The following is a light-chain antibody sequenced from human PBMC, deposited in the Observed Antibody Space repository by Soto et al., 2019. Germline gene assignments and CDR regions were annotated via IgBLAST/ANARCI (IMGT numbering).Light chain of an antibody. Sequence: EVVLTQSPATLSLSPGERATLSCRASQSIRNYLAWYQQKPGQAPRLLIYDASNRATGIPARFSGSGSGTDFILTISSLEPEDSGVYYCQQRNDWVTFGGGTKVESK. CDR2: DAS. CDR3: QQRNDWVT. CDR1: QSIRNY. V-gene: IGKV3-11*01. J-gene: IGKJ4*01.